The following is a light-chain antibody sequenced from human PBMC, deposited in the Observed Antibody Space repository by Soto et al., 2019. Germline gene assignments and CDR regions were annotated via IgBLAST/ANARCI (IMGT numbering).Light chain of an antibody. V-gene: IGLV2-11*01. J-gene: IGLJ3*02. Sequence: QSALTQPRSVSGSPGQSVTISCTESSSDVGAYNFVSWYQRYPAKAPKLMIYDVNKRPSGVPDRFSGSKSGYTASLTISGLQAEDEADYYCCSYAGNYPKFGGGTKLTVL. CDR2: DVN. CDR3: CSYAGNYPK. CDR1: SSDVGAYNF.